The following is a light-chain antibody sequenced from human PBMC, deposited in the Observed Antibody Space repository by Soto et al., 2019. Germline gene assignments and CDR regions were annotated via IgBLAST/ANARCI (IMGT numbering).Light chain of an antibody. V-gene: IGKV4-1*01. Sequence: DIVMTQSPDSLAVSLGERATINCKSSQSVLYSSNNKNYLAWYLQKPGQSPQLLIYTVSHRASGVPDRFSGSGSDTDFTLRISRVEAEDVGVYYCMQRVNFRWTFGQGTKVDIK. J-gene: IGKJ1*01. CDR2: TVS. CDR1: QSVLYSSNNKNY. CDR3: MQRVNFRWT.